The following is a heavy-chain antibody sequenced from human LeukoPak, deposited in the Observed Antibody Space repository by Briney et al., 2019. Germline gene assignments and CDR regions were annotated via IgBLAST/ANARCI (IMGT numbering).Heavy chain of an antibody. CDR1: GFTFSSYA. CDR2: ISYDGSNK. V-gene: IGHV3-30-3*01. Sequence: GRSLRLSCAASGFTFSSYAMHWVRQAPGKGLEWVAVISYDGSNKYYADSVKGRFTISRDNSKNTLYLQMNSLRAEDTAVYYCARDRQWELLSHFDYWGQGTLVTVSS. D-gene: IGHD1-26*01. CDR3: ARDRQWELLSHFDY. J-gene: IGHJ4*02.